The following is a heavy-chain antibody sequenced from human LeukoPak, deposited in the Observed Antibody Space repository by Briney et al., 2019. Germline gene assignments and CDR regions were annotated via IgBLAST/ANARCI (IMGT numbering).Heavy chain of an antibody. CDR1: GYTFTGYY. Sequence: ASVKVSCKASGYTFTGYYMHWVRQAPGQGLEWMGWINPNSGGTNYAQKFQGRVTMTRDTSISTAYMELSRLRSDDTAVYYCARGPYGSGSYGNDYWGQGTLVTVSS. D-gene: IGHD3-10*01. J-gene: IGHJ4*02. CDR2: INPNSGGT. V-gene: IGHV1-2*02. CDR3: ARGPYGSGSYGNDY.